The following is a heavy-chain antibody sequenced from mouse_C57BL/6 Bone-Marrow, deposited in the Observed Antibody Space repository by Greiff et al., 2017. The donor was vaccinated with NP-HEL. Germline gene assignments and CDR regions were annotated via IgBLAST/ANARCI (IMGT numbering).Heavy chain of an antibody. CDR3: ARHGGYYGSSPYYAMDY. Sequence: QVQLKESGAELVKPGASVKLSCKASGYTFTEYTIHWVKQRSGQGLEWIGWFYPGSGSIKYNEKFKDKATLTADKSSSTVYMELSRLTSEDSAVYFCARHGGYYGSSPYYAMDYWGQGTSVTVSS. V-gene: IGHV1-62-2*01. CDR2: FYPGSGSI. J-gene: IGHJ4*01. D-gene: IGHD1-1*01. CDR1: GYTFTEYT.